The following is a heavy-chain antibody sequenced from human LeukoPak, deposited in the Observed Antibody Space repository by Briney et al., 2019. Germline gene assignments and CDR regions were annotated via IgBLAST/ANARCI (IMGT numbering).Heavy chain of an antibody. CDR2: IYYSGST. V-gene: IGHV4-30-4*01. D-gene: IGHD4-17*01. CDR1: GGSISSGDYY. Sequence: SQTLSLTCTVSGGSISSGDYYWSWIRQPPGKGLEWIGYIYYSGSTYYNPSLKSRVTISVDTSKNQFSLKLSSVTAADTAVYYCARTTVTTSWAVDYWGRGTLVTVSS. CDR3: ARTTVTTSWAVDY. J-gene: IGHJ4*02.